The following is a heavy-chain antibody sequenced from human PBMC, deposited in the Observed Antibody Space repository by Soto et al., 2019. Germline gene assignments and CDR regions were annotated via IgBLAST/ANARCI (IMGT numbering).Heavy chain of an antibody. V-gene: IGHV1-46*01. CDR3: ARGGHVVVVTAALDY. Sequence: QVQLVQSGAEVKKPGASVKVSCKASGDTFTDYYIHWVRQAPGQGLEWMGKVKPSGGHTTYAQYFLGRMTMTRDTSTSTLYMELTSLTSEDTAVYYCARGGHVVVVTAALDYWGQGTLVTVSS. J-gene: IGHJ4*02. D-gene: IGHD2-21*02. CDR1: GDTFTDYY. CDR2: VKPSGGHT.